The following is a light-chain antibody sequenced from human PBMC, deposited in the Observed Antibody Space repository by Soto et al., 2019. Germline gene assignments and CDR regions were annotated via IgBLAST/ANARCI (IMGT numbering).Light chain of an antibody. CDR1: VGL. CDR2: DDT. CDR3: CSYAGSYTYV. Sequence: QSALTQPASVSGSPGQSITISCTGTVGLVSWYQQHPGKVPKLIIYDDTKRPSGVPDRFSGSKSGNTASLTISGLQAEDEADYYCCSYAGSYTYVFGTGTKLTVL. V-gene: IGLV2-11*01. J-gene: IGLJ1*01.